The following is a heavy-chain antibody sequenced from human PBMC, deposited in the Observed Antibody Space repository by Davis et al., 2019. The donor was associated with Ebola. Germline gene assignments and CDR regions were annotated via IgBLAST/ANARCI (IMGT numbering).Heavy chain of an antibody. J-gene: IGHJ4*02. Sequence: GESLKISCAASGFTVSSIYISWVRQAPGKGLEWVSSISSSSSYIYYADSVKGRFTISRDNAKNSLYLQMNSLRAEDTAVYYCARANSGSYYFFDYWGQGTLVTVSS. CDR1: GFTVSSIY. V-gene: IGHV3-21*01. CDR2: ISSSSSYI. D-gene: IGHD1-26*01. CDR3: ARANSGSYYFFDY.